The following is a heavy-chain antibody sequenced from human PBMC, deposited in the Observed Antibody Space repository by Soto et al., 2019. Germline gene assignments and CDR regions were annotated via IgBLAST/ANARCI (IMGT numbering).Heavy chain of an antibody. D-gene: IGHD3-3*01. CDR1: GFTFSSYA. CDR3: ATGNDFWSGYYTPRFYYYGMDV. CDR2: ISGSGGST. V-gene: IGHV3-23*01. Sequence: EVQLLESGGGLVQPGGSLRLSCAASGFTFSSYAMSWVRQAPGKGLEWVSAISGSGGSTYYADSVKGRFTISRDNSKNTRYLQMISLRAEDTAVYYCATGNDFWSGYYTPRFYYYGMDVWGQGTTVTVSS. J-gene: IGHJ6*02.